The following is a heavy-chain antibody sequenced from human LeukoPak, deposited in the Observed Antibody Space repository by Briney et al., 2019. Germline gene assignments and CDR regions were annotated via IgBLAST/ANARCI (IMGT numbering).Heavy chain of an antibody. Sequence: SQTLSLTCTVSGGSISSGDYYWSWIRQPPGKGLEWIGYIYYSGSTYYNPSLKSRVTISVDTSKNQFSLKLSSVTAAGTAVYYCARGSFGYNWNYWGQGTLVTVSS. J-gene: IGHJ4*02. V-gene: IGHV4-30-4*08. CDR1: GGSISSGDYY. CDR2: IYYSGST. CDR3: ARGSFGYNWNY. D-gene: IGHD1-20*01.